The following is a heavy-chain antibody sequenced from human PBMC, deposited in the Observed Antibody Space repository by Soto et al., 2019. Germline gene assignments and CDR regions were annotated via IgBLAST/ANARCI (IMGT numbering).Heavy chain of an antibody. V-gene: IGHV3-49*03. CDR1: GFTFGDYA. D-gene: IGHD6-13*01. J-gene: IGHJ6*03. CDR2: IRSNAYGGTT. Sequence: GGSLRLSCTASGFTFGDYAMSWFRQAPGKGLEWVGFIRSNAYGGTTEYAASVKGRFTISRDDSKSIAYLQMNSLKTEDTAVYYCTDGIAAAGTDYYYMDVWGKGTTVTVSS. CDR3: TDGIAAAGTDYYYMDV.